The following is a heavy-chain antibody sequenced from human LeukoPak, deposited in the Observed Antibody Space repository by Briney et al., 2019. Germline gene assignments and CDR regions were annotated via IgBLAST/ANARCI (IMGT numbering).Heavy chain of an antibody. CDR3: ARSGVVTQLWFPMYNWFDP. CDR1: GFTFSSYG. V-gene: IGHV3-30*02. J-gene: IGHJ5*02. CDR2: IRYDGSNK. Sequence: PGGSLRLSCAASGFTFSSYGMHWVRQAPGKGLEWVAFIRYDGSNKYYADSVKGRFTISRDNSKNTLYLQMNSLRAEDTAVYYCARSGVVTQLWFPMYNWFDPWGQGTLVTVSS. D-gene: IGHD5-18*01.